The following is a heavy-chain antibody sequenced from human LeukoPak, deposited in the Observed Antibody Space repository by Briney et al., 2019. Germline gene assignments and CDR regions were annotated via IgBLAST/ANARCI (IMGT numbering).Heavy chain of an antibody. J-gene: IGHJ5*02. D-gene: IGHD3-9*01. V-gene: IGHV4-59*01. CDR1: GGSISSYY. Sequence: PSETLSLTCTVSGGSISSYYWSWIRQPPGKGLEWIGYIYYSGSTNYNPSLKSRVTISVDTSKNQFSLKLSSVTAADTTVYYCARLEGILTGCTNPHWFDPWGQGTLVTVSS. CDR3: ARLEGILTGCTNPHWFDP. CDR2: IYYSGST.